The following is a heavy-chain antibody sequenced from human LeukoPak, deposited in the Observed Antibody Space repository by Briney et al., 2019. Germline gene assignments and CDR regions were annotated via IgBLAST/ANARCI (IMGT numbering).Heavy chain of an antibody. V-gene: IGHV3-23*01. CDR2: ITGSGGST. CDR3: AKDPNGDYPGAFDF. D-gene: IGHD4-17*01. CDR1: GFAFGNYG. Sequence: GGSLRLSCTGSGFAFGNYGMTWVRQPPGKGLEWVSAITGSGGSTRYTDSVTGRFTISRDNSGNTLFLQMNSLRAEDTAVYYCAKDPNGDYPGAFDFWGPGTLVTVSS. J-gene: IGHJ3*01.